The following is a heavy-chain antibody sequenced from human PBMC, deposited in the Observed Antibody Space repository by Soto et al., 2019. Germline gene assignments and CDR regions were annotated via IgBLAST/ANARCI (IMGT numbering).Heavy chain of an antibody. CDR2: INQSGST. V-gene: IGHV4-34*01. D-gene: IGHD2-2*01. Sequence: SETLSLTCAVYGGSFSGYYWNWIRQPPGKGLEWIGEINQSGSTSYNPSLKSRVTISVDTSKNHFSLKLNSMTAADTAVYYCARGRELYCRTTSCFLNWFDTWGQGTLVTVSS. CDR1: GGSFSGYY. J-gene: IGHJ5*02. CDR3: ARGRELYCRTTSCFLNWFDT.